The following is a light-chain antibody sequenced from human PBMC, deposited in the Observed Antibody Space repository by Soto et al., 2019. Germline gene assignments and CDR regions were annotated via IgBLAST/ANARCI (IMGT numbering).Light chain of an antibody. CDR1: SSDVGGYNY. J-gene: IGLJ3*02. CDR3: SSYTSSGTFGV. CDR2: DVS. V-gene: IGLV2-14*01. Sequence: QSVLTQPASVSGSPGQSITISCTGTSSDVGGYNYVSWYQQHPGKAPKLMIYDVSNRPSGVSNRFSGSKSGNTASLTISGLQAEDEADYYCSSYTSSGTFGVFGGGTKLTAL.